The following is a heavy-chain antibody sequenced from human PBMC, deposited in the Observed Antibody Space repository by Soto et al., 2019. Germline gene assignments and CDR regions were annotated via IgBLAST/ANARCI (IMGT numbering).Heavy chain of an antibody. J-gene: IGHJ6*02. V-gene: IGHV1-69*01. CDR1: GGTFSTYP. CDR3: ARVLEVLRFEVDCHYYYGMDV. D-gene: IGHD3-3*01. CDR2: IIPIFNTT. Sequence: QVQLVQSGAEVKKPGSSVKVSCEASGGTFSTYPITWVRQAPGQGLEWMGGIIPIFNTTDYPQKFQGRVTIIADESTSTAYMELSSLTFEDTAVYYCARVLEVLRFEVDCHYYYGMDVWGQGTSVIVSS.